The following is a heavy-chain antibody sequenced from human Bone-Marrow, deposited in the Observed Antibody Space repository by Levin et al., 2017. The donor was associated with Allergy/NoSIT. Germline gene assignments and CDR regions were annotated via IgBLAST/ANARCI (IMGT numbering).Heavy chain of an antibody. V-gene: IGHV4-34*01. J-gene: IGHJ6*03. CDR3: ARGFRPGDYMDV. D-gene: IGHD7-27*01. CDR1: GGSFSGYY. CDR2: INHSGST. Sequence: SETLSLTCAVYGGSFSGYYWSWIRQPPGKGLEWIGEINHSGSTNYNPSLKSRVTISVDTSKNQFSLKLSSVTAADTAVYYCARGFRPGDYMDVWGKGTTVTVSS.